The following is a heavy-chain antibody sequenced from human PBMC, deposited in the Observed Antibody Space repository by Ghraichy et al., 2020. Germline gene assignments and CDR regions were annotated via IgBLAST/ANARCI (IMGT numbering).Heavy chain of an antibody. D-gene: IGHD3/OR15-3a*01. CDR3: ARGRRFLDRWDYYYGMDV. J-gene: IGHJ6*02. CDR1: GGSFSGYY. Sequence: SETLSLTCAVYGGSFSGYYWSWIRQPPGKGLEWIGEINHSGSTNYNPSLKSRVTISVDTSKNQFSLKLSSVTAADTAVYYCARGRRFLDRWDYYYGMDVWGQGTTVTVSS. CDR2: INHSGST. V-gene: IGHV4-34*01.